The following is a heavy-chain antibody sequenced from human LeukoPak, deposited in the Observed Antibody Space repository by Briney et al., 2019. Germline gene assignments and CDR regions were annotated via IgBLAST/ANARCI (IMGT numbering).Heavy chain of an antibody. D-gene: IGHD3-16*01. CDR2: ISSSGSTI. CDR3: AKDSDPNGGPFDY. CDR1: GFTFSSYE. V-gene: IGHV3-48*03. J-gene: IGHJ4*02. Sequence: GGSLRLSCAASGFTFSSYEMNWVRQAPGKGLEWVSYISSSGSTIYYADSVKGRFTISRDNSKNTLYLQMNSLRAEDTAVYYCAKDSDPNGGPFDYWGQGTLVTVSS.